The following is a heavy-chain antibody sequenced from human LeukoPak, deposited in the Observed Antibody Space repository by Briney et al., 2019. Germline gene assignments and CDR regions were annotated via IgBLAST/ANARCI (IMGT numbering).Heavy chain of an antibody. D-gene: IGHD1/OR15-1a*01. CDR1: GFTSSSYG. Sequence: GGSLRLSCAASGFTSSSYGMSWVRQAPGKGLEWVSAMSGSGVNTDYADSVKGRFTISRDNSKNTLYLQMNSMRADDTAVYYCARRTALEQYFDYWGQGTLVTVSS. J-gene: IGHJ4*02. CDR2: MSGSGVNT. V-gene: IGHV3-23*01. CDR3: ARRTALEQYFDY.